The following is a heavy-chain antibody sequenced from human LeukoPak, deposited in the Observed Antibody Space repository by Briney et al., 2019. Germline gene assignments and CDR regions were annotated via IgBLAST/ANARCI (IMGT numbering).Heavy chain of an antibody. CDR3: AKGGYYDSSGPRAFDI. CDR2: IWYDGSNK. V-gene: IGHV3-33*06. J-gene: IGHJ3*02. CDR1: GFTFSSYG. D-gene: IGHD3-22*01. Sequence: PGGSLRLSCGASGFTFSSYGMHWVRQAPGKGLEWVAVIWYDGSNKYYADSVKGRFTISRDNSKNTLYLQMNSLRAEDTAVYYCAKGGYYDSSGPRAFDIWGQGTMVTVSS.